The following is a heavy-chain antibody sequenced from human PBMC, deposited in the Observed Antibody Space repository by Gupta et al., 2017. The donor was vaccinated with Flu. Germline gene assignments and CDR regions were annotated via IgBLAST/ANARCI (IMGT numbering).Heavy chain of an antibody. CDR1: GYSFTSYW. Sequence: EVQLVQSGAEVKKPGESLRISCKGSGYSFTSYWISWVRQMPGKGLEWMGRIDPSDSYTNYSPSFQGHVTISADKSISTAYLQWSSLKASDTAMYYCARHRGNSAYYYYGMDVWGQGTTVTVSS. V-gene: IGHV5-10-1*01. CDR2: IDPSDSYT. D-gene: IGHD4-23*01. CDR3: ARHRGNSAYYYYGMDV. J-gene: IGHJ6*02.